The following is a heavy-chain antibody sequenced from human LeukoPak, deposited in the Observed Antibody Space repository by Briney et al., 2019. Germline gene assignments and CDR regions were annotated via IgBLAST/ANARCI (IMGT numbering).Heavy chain of an antibody. CDR2: ISGSGGST. CDR3: ASGFSSGWYNFDY. CDR1: GFTFSSYA. D-gene: IGHD6-19*01. J-gene: IGHJ4*02. Sequence: GGSLRLSCAASGFTFSSYAMSWVRQAPGKGLEWVSAISGSGGSTYYADSVKGRFTISRDNSKNTLYLQMNSLRAEDTAVYYCASGFSSGWYNFDYWGQGTLVTVSS. V-gene: IGHV3-23*01.